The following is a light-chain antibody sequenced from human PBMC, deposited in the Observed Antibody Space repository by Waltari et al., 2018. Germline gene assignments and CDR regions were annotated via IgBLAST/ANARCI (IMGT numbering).Light chain of an antibody. Sequence: QSALTQPASVSGSPGQSIAISCTGTSSDVGGYNSVSWYQQHPDKVPKLVIYDVSNRPSGVSDRFSGSKSGNTASLTISGLQADDEADYYCSSFTSTTTLIFGGGTKLTVL. CDR3: SSFTSTTTLI. CDR2: DVS. J-gene: IGLJ2*01. CDR1: SSDVGGYNS. V-gene: IGLV2-14*03.